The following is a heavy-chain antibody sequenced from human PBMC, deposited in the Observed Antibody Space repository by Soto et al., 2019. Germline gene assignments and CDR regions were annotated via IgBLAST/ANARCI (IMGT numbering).Heavy chain of an antibody. V-gene: IGHV1-8*01. D-gene: IGHD3-10*01. Sequence: ASVKVSCKASGYTFTSYDINWVRQATGQGLEWMGWMNPNSGNTGYAQKFQGRVTMTRNTSISTAYMELSSLRSEDTAVYYCARGLTEYYYGSGSYYHNWFDPWGQGTLVTVSS. CDR1: GYTFTSYD. J-gene: IGHJ5*02. CDR3: ARGLTEYYYGSGSYYHNWFDP. CDR2: MNPNSGNT.